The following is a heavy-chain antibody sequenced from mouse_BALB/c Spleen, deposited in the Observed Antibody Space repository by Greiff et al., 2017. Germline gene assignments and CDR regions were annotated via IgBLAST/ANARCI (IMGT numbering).Heavy chain of an antibody. Sequence: EVQRVESGPGLVKPSQSLSLTCTVTGYSITSDYAWNWIRQFPGNKLEWMGYISYSGSTSYNPSLKSRISITRDTSKNQFFLQLNSVTTEDTATYYCARGGLRRAMDYWGQGTSVTVSS. D-gene: IGHD2-4*01. CDR3: ARGGLRRAMDY. CDR1: GYSITSDYA. J-gene: IGHJ4*01. V-gene: IGHV3-2*02. CDR2: ISYSGST.